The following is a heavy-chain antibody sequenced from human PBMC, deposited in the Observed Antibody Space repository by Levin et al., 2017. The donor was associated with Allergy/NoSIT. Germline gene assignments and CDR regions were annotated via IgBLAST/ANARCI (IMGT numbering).Heavy chain of an antibody. Sequence: PGGSLRLSCSVSGGSIRSYYWSWIRQPPGKGLEWIGYIYYSGSTNYNPSLKSRVTISADTSKNQFSLKLTSVTAADTAVYYCARVSDGSGYWDFDYWGQGTLVTVSS. CDR3: ARVSDGSGYWDFDY. CDR2: IYYSGST. CDR1: GGSIRSYY. D-gene: IGHD3-22*01. J-gene: IGHJ4*02. V-gene: IGHV4-59*01.